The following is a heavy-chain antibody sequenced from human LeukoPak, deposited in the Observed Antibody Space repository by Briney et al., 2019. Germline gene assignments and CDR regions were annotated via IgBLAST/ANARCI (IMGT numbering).Heavy chain of an antibody. V-gene: IGHV1-69*04. CDR3: ASPTQGYCTNGVCSETDY. J-gene: IGHJ4*02. CDR2: IIPIFGIA. D-gene: IGHD2-8*01. CDR1: GDTFSSYA. Sequence: ASVKVSCKASGDTFSSYAISWVRQAPGQGLEWMGRIIPIFGIANYAQKFQGRVTITADKSTSTAYMELSSLRSEDTAVYYCASPTQGYCTNGVCSETDYWGQGTLVTVSS.